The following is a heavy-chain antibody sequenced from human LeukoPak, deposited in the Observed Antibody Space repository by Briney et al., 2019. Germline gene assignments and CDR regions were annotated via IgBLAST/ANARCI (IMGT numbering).Heavy chain of an antibody. J-gene: IGHJ4*02. V-gene: IGHV1-2*02. CDR2: LNPKSGDT. D-gene: IGHD2-2*01. CDR1: GYTFTDYY. CDR3: ARPSSTDYV. Sequence: ASVKVSCKASGYTFTDYYYLHWVRQAPGQGLEWMGWLNPKSGDTNYAQKFQGRVTVTRDTSISTAYKELSRLRSDDTAVYYCARPSSTDYVWGQGTQVTVSS.